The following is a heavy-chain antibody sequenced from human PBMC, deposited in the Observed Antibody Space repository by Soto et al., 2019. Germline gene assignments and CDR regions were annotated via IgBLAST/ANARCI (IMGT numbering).Heavy chain of an antibody. D-gene: IGHD3-9*01. V-gene: IGHV1-69*13. Sequence: SVKVSCKVSGGTFSSYAISWVRQAPGQGLEWMGGIIPIFGTANYAQKFQGRVTITADESTSTAYMELSSLRSEDTAVYYCASLYYDILTGYYSYYFDYWGQGTLVTVSS. CDR3: ASLYYDILTGYYSYYFDY. J-gene: IGHJ4*02. CDR1: GGTFSSYA. CDR2: IIPIFGTA.